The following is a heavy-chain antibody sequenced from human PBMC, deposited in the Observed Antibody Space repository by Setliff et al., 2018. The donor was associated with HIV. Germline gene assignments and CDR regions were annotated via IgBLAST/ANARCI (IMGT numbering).Heavy chain of an antibody. CDR3: ARAYFGSGIYY. J-gene: IGHJ4*02. CDR2: IYSSGST. CDR1: GGSISSYY. Sequence: PSETLSLTCTVSGGSISSYYWSWIRQPPGEGLEWLGHIYSSGSTNYNPSLKSRVTISVDTSKNQFSLKLYSVTAVDTAVYYCARAYFGSGIYYWGQGTLVTVSS. V-gene: IGHV4-4*09. D-gene: IGHD3-10*01.